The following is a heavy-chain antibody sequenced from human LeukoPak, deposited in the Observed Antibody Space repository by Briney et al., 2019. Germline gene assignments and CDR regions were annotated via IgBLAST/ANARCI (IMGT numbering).Heavy chain of an antibody. CDR3: ARVDYGDYVGSY. J-gene: IGHJ4*02. Sequence: ASGKTSCRASGSTFTGYGITGVRQAPGHRLEVVVWISAYNGNTNYAQKLQGRVTMTTDTSTSTAYMELRSLRSDDTAVYYCARVDYGDYVGSYWGQGTLVTVSS. CDR2: ISAYNGNT. CDR1: GSTFTGYG. V-gene: IGHV1-18*01. D-gene: IGHD4-17*01.